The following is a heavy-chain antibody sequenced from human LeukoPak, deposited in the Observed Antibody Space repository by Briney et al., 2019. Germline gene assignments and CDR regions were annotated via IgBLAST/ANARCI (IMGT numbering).Heavy chain of an antibody. J-gene: IGHJ5*02. Sequence: ASVKVSCKASGYTFTSYAMNWVRQAPGQGLEWMGWINTNTGNPTYAQGFAGRFVFSLDTSVSTAYLQISSLKAEDTAVYYCARGYCSGGSCYSSNWFDPWGQGTLVTVSS. CDR1: GYTFTSYA. CDR3: ARGYCSGGSCYSSNWFDP. D-gene: IGHD2-15*01. V-gene: IGHV7-4-1*02. CDR2: INTNTGNP.